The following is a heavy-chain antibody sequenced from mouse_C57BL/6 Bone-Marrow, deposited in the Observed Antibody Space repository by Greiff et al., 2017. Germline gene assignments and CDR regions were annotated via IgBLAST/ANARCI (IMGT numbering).Heavy chain of an antibody. V-gene: IGHV2-2*01. J-gene: IGHJ2*01. CDR3: ARSTIVTTYYFDY. CDR1: GFSLTSYG. CDR2: IWSGGCT. Sequence: VHLVESGPGLVQPSQSLSITCTVSGFSLTSYGVHWVRQSPGKGLEWLGVIWSGGCTDYTAAFISKLSISKDHSKSQVFFKMNSLQADDTAIYYCARSTIVTTYYFDYWGQGTTLTVSA. D-gene: IGHD2-1*01.